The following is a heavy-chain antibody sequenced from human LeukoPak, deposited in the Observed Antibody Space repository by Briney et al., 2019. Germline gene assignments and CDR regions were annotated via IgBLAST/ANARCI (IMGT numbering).Heavy chain of an antibody. D-gene: IGHD6-6*01. J-gene: IGHJ2*01. CDR3: ARDLAARLSGSSRDWYFDL. Sequence: GASVKVSCKASGYTFTSYYMHWVRQAPGQGLEWMGIINPSGGSTSYAQKFQGRVTMTRDTSTSTVYMELSSLRSEDTAVSYCARDLAARLSGSSRDWYFDLWGRGTLVTVSS. CDR2: INPSGGST. CDR1: GYTFTSYY. V-gene: IGHV1-46*01.